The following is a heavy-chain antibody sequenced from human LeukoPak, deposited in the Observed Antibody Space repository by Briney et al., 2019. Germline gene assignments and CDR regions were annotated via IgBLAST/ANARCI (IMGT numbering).Heavy chain of an antibody. CDR3: AKLSQQLDSDY. CDR2: INPNTGGT. CDR1: GFTFNAYY. Sequence: ASVKVSCKASGFTFNAYYMHWVRQAPGQGLEWMGWINPNTGGTNYAQKFQGRVTMTRDTSISTAYMELSRLRSDDTAVYYCAKLSQQLDSDYWGQGTLVTVSS. V-gene: IGHV1-2*02. D-gene: IGHD6-13*01. J-gene: IGHJ4*02.